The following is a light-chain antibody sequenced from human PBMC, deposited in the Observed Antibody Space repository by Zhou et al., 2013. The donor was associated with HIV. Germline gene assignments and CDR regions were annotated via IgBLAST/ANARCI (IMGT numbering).Light chain of an antibody. V-gene: IGKV3D-15*01. Sequence: EIVLTQSPATLSLSPGERVTLSCRASQDITSSLAWYQQRPGQAPRLLIYGTSTRATGVPARFSGSGSGTDFTLTISSLQSEDFAIYYCQQYKNWPITFGQGTRLEIK. CDR3: QQYKNWPIT. CDR1: QDITSS. CDR2: GTS. J-gene: IGKJ5*01.